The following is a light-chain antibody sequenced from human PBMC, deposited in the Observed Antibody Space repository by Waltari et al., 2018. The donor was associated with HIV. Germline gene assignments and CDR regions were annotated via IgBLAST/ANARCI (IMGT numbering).Light chain of an antibody. J-gene: IGKJ3*01. CDR1: QSVSSN. CDR2: GAS. CDR3: QQYDLWPLT. Sequence: EKATLSCRASQSVSSNLAWYQQKPGQAPRLVISGASTRATGIPARFGGSGSGTEFTLTISSLQSEDFAVYYCQQYDLWPLTFGPGTKVDIK. V-gene: IGKV3-15*01.